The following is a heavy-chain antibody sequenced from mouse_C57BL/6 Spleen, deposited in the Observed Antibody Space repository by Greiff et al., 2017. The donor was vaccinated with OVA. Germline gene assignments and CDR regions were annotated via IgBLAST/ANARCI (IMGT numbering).Heavy chain of an antibody. V-gene: IGHV1-72*01. J-gene: IGHJ4*01. D-gene: IGHD2-3*01. CDR1: GYTFTSYW. CDR3: ASVGDGYYSYAMDY. Sequence: QVQLQQPGAELVKPGASVKLSCKASGYTFTSYWMHWVKQRPGRGLEWIGRIDPNSGGTKYNEKFKSKATLTVDKHSSTAYMQLSSLTSEDSAVYYCASVGDGYYSYAMDYWGQGTSVTVSS. CDR2: IDPNSGGT.